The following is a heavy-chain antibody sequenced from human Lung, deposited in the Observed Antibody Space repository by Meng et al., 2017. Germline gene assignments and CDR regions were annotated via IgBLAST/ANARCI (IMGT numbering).Heavy chain of an antibody. Sequence: QVQHEQWGAGLLKPSESLSLTWAVYGGSFSGYYWSWIRHPPGKGLEWIGEIIDSGSTNYNPSLKSRVTISVDTSKNQFSLRVTSVTAADRAVYYCVRRTYSSGWYFDYWGQGTLVTVSS. CDR2: IIDSGST. D-gene: IGHD6-19*01. CDR3: VRRTYSSGWYFDY. J-gene: IGHJ4*02. V-gene: IGHV4-34*02. CDR1: GGSFSGYY.